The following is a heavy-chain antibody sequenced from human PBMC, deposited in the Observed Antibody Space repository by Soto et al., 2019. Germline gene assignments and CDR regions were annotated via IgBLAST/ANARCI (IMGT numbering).Heavy chain of an antibody. D-gene: IGHD6-13*01. CDR2: IIPIFGTA. CDR1: GGTFSSYA. CDR3: ARPTKSSSWIYYYYYGMDV. Sequence: ASVKVSCKASGGTFSSYAISWVRQAPGQGLEWMGGIIPIFGTANYAQKFQGRVTITADESTSTAYMELSSLRSEDTAVYYCARPTKSSSWIYYYYYGMDVWGQGTTVTVSS. J-gene: IGHJ6*02. V-gene: IGHV1-69*13.